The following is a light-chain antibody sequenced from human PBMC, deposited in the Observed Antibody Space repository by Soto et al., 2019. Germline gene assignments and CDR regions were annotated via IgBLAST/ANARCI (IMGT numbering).Light chain of an antibody. Sequence: EIVMTQSPATLSVSPGERATLSCRASQSVDSNLAWYQQKPGQAPRLLIFGASTRATGIPARFSGSGSGTDFTLTISSLQSEDFAVYYCQQYGRSPFTFGPGTKVDIK. J-gene: IGKJ3*01. CDR2: GAS. CDR1: QSVDSN. CDR3: QQYGRSPFT. V-gene: IGKV3D-15*01.